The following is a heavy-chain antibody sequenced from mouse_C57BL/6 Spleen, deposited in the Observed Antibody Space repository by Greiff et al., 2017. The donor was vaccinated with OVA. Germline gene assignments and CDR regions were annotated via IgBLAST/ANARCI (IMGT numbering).Heavy chain of an antibody. CDR3: ARSGVYGNYPVYAMDY. J-gene: IGHJ4*01. CDR2: IDPSDSYT. V-gene: IGHV1-59*01. D-gene: IGHD2-1*01. Sequence: QVQLKQPGAELVRPGTSVKLSCKASGYTFTSYWMHWVKQRPGQGLEWIGVIDPSDSYTNYNQKFKGKATLTVDTSSSTAYMQLSSLTSEDSAVYYCARSGVYGNYPVYAMDYWGQGTSVTVSS. CDR1: GYTFTSYW.